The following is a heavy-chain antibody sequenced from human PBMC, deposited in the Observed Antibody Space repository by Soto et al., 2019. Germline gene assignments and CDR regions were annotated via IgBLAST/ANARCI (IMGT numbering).Heavy chain of an antibody. CDR3: ARDRKSGSDDAFDM. CDR2: ISSTGSTV. CDR1: GFTFSSCE. J-gene: IGHJ3*02. Sequence: GGSLRLSCAASGFTFSSCEMNWVRQAPGKGLEWVSYISSTGSTVYYSDSVKGRFAISRDNAKNSLYLQMNSLRAEDTAVYYCARDRKSGSDDAFDMWGLGTMVTVS. D-gene: IGHD5-12*01. V-gene: IGHV3-48*03.